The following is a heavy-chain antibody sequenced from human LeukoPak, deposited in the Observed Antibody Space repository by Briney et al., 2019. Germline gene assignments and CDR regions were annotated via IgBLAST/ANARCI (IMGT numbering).Heavy chain of an antibody. D-gene: IGHD3-9*01. CDR2: TKQEGSEK. CDR1: GFTFRSYW. J-gene: IGHJ5*02. CDR3: ANGNFDWLSCWFDP. V-gene: IGHV3-7*01. Sequence: GGSLRLSCAAPGFTFRSYWMSGVRQAPGKGLEWVANTKQEGSEKYYVDSVKGGYTISRDNPKNALYLQINSVRAEDTRVYYCANGNFDWLSCWFDPWGQGTLVTVSS.